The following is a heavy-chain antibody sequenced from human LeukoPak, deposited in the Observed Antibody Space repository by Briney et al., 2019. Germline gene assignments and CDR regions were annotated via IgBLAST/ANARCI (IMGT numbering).Heavy chain of an antibody. V-gene: IGHV5-51*01. CDR3: ARGGYCSSTSCYLDY. CDR2: IYPGDSDT. CDR1: GYSFSSYW. D-gene: IGHD2-2*01. Sequence: GESLKISCKGSGYSFSSYWIGWVRQMPGKGLEWMGIIYPGDSDTRYSPSFQGQVTISADKSISTAYLQWSSLKASDTAMYYCARGGYCSSTSCYLDYWGQGTLVTVSS. J-gene: IGHJ4*02.